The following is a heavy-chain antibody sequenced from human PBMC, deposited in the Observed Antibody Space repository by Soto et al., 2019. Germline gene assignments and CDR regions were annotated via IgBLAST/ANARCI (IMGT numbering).Heavy chain of an antibody. J-gene: IGHJ4*02. D-gene: IGHD3-10*01. CDR3: ARDGFMVRGVFTPRYFDY. CDR2: ISYDGSNK. Sequence: QVQLVESGGGVVQPGRSLRLSCAASGFTFSSYAMHWVRQAPGKGLEWVAVISYDGSNKYYADSVKGRFTISRDNSKNTLYLQMNSLRAEDTAVYYCARDGFMVRGVFTPRYFDYWGQGTLVTVSS. CDR1: GFTFSSYA. V-gene: IGHV3-30-3*01.